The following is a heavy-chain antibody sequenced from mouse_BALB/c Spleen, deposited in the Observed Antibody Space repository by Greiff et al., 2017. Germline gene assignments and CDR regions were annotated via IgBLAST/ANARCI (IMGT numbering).Heavy chain of an antibody. J-gene: IGHJ3*01. Sequence: VQLQQSGAELVRPGVSVKISCKGSGYTFTDYAMHWVKQSHAKSLEWIGVISTYYGDASYNQKFKGKATMTVDKSSSTAYMELARLTSEDSAIYYCARVYYGYDGFAYWGQGTLVTVSA. CDR1: GYTFTDYA. CDR3: ARVYYGYDGFAY. CDR2: ISTYYGDA. D-gene: IGHD2-2*01. V-gene: IGHV1S137*01.